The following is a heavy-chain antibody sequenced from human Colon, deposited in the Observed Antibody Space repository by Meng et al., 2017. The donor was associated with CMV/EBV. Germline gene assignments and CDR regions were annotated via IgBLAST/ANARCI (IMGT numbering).Heavy chain of an antibody. J-gene: IGHJ3*02. D-gene: IGHD1-7*01. CDR3: ARDGLNWNYRHDAFDI. V-gene: IGHV3-30*02. Sequence: GGSLRLSCAASGFTFGGYAMHWVRQAPGKGLEWVAFIRYDGSDTSYADSVKGRFTISRDNSKNTLYLQMNSLRAEDTAVYYCARDGLNWNYRHDAFDIWGQGTMVTVSS. CDR2: IRYDGSDT. CDR1: GFTFGGYA.